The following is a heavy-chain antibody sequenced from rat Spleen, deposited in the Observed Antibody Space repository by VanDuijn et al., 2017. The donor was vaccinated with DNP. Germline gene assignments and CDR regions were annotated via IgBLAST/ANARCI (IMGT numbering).Heavy chain of an antibody. Sequence: EVQLVESGGGLVQPGRSLKLSCAVSGFTFSNHGMAWVRQAPTKGLEWVASISSNGGITDYRDSVKGRFTISRDDAKNTQYLQMDSLRSEDPATYYCARHEEYSSYVYGFAYWGQGVMVTVSS. CDR2: ISSNGGIT. V-gene: IGHV5S13*01. CDR3: ARHEEYSSYVYGFAY. J-gene: IGHJ2*01. CDR1: GFTFSNHG. D-gene: IGHD1-2*01.